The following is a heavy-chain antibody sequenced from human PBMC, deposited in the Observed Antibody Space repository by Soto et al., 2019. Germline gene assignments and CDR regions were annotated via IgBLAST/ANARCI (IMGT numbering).Heavy chain of an antibody. J-gene: IGHJ4*02. CDR1: GGSISSYY. CDR3: ARGTTQLYYFDY. Sequence: SETLSVSCAVSGGSISSYYWSWVRQPPGKGLEWIGNIYYSGSTNYNPSLKSRVTISVDRSQNRFSLKLSSVTAADTAVHYCARGTTQLYYFDYWGQGTLVTVSS. V-gene: IGHV4-59*01. D-gene: IGHD6-6*01. CDR2: IYYSGST.